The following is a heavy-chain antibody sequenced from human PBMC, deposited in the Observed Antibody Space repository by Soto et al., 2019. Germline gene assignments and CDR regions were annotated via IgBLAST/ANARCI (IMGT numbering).Heavy chain of an antibody. V-gene: IGHV4-4*07. CDR2: IYTSGST. D-gene: IGHD2-15*01. J-gene: IGHJ6*02. CDR1: GGPISSYY. CDR3: ARDLVVDYYYYGMVV. Sequence: KSSETLSLTCTVSGGPISSYYWSWIRQPAGKGLEWIGRIYTSGSTNYNPSLKSRVTMSVDTSKNQFSLKLSSVTAADTAVYYCARDLVVDYYYYGMVVWGQGTTVTVSS.